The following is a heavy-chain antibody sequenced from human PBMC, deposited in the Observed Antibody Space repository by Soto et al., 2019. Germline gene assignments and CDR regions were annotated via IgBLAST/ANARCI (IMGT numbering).Heavy chain of an antibody. J-gene: IGHJ3*02. V-gene: IGHV4-30-2*01. CDR3: ARVGDYGDYGVGAFDI. CDR2: IYHSGRT. Sequence: QLQLQESGAGLVKPSQTLSLTCAVSGGAISSGGYSWSWIRQPPGKGLEWIGYIYHSGRTYYNPSINTRVTISVDRSKHQVSLKLSSVTAADTAVYYCARVGDYGDYGVGAFDIWGQGTMVTVSS. D-gene: IGHD4-17*01. CDR1: GGAISSGGYS.